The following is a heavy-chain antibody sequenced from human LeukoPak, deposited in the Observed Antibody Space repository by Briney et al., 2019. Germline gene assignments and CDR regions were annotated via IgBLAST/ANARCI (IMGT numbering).Heavy chain of an antibody. V-gene: IGHV5-51*01. CDR2: IYPGDSDT. CDR3: ARRSIYSNYASSDP. D-gene: IGHD4-11*01. J-gene: IGHJ5*02. Sequence: GGALQISSQGSGYSFTSYWIGWVRPMPGKGREWRGIIYPGDSDTRYSPSFQGQVTILSDKSISTAYLQWSSLKASDTAMYYCARRSIYSNYASSDPWGQGTLVTVSS. CDR1: GYSFTSYW.